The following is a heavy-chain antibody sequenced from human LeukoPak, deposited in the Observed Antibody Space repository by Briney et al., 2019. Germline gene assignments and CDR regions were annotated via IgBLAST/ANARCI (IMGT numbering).Heavy chain of an antibody. D-gene: IGHD2/OR15-2a*01. CDR1: GFSFSTYS. V-gene: IGHV3-23*01. CDR3: TKDQSYSTDWYGTFDY. Sequence: GGSLRLSCLASGFSFSTYSLSWVRQAPGKGLEWVSSISGSGVDTYYADSVKGRFTISRDNSKNTLFLQMNSLRAEDTAVYYCTKDQSYSTDWYGTFDYWGQGSLVTVSP. J-gene: IGHJ4*02. CDR2: ISGSGVDT.